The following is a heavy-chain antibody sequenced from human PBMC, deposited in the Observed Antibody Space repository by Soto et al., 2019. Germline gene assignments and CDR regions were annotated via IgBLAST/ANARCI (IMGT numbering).Heavy chain of an antibody. J-gene: IGHJ5*02. CDR2: ISVYNGDT. V-gene: IGHV1-18*01. D-gene: IGHD6-6*01. CDR1: GYTFATYG. CDR3: ARDRVAVRPGWFDH. Sequence: QVQLVQSGAEVKKPGASVKVSCRASGYTFATYGISWVRQAPGQGLEWMGWISVYNGDTNYAQKFQGRVTMTTDTSTSTAYMEVRSLRSDDTAVYYCARDRVAVRPGWFDHWGQGTLVTVSS.